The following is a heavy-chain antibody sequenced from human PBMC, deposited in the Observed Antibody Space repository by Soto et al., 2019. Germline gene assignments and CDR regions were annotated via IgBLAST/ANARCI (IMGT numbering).Heavy chain of an antibody. Sequence: GASVKVSCKASGGTYRSYAISWVRQAPGQGLEWMGGIIPIFGTANYAQKFQGRVTITADESTSTAYMELSSLRSEDTAVYYCASRTDIVATILDYYYGMDVWGQGTTVTVSS. CDR3: ASRTDIVATILDYYYGMDV. J-gene: IGHJ6*02. D-gene: IGHD5-12*01. CDR1: GGTYRSYA. CDR2: IIPIFGTA. V-gene: IGHV1-69*13.